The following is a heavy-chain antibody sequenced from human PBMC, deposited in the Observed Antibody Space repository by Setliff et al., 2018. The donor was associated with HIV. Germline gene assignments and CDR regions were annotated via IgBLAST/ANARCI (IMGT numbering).Heavy chain of an antibody. Sequence: SETLSLTCTVSGGSITNSSHYWGWIRQSPGKGLEWIGSIYYSGSTYYNSSLKSRVTISLDTSKNQFFQKLSSVTAPDTAIYYCARQTWEYYDTLTGYYRSPKNFDSWGQGTLVTVSS. CDR1: GGSITNSSHY. J-gene: IGHJ4*02. V-gene: IGHV4-39*01. D-gene: IGHD3-9*01. CDR2: IYYSGST. CDR3: ARQTWEYYDTLTGYYRSPKNFDS.